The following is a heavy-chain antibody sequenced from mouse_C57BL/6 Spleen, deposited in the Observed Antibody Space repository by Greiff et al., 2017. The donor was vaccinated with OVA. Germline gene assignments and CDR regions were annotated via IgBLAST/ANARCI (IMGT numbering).Heavy chain of an antibody. CDR1: GFNIKDYY. D-gene: IGHD2-4*01. CDR2: IDPEDGDT. V-gene: IGHV14-1*01. CDR3: TGDYAWFAY. J-gene: IGHJ3*01. Sequence: VQLQQSGAELVRPGASVKLSCTASGFNIKDYYMHWVKQRPEQGLEWIGRIDPEDGDTDYAPKFQGQATMTADTSSNTAYLQLSSLTAEDAAVYYCTGDYAWFAYWGQGTLVTVSA.